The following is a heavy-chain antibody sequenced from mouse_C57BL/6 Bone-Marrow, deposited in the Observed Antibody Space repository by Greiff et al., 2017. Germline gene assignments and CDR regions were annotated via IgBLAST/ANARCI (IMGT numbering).Heavy chain of an antibody. CDR1: GFNIKDYY. V-gene: IGHV14-2*01. J-gene: IGHJ2*01. CDR2: IDPEDGET. Sequence: EVKLVESGAELVKPGASVKLSCTASGFNIKDYYMHWVKQRTEQGLEWIGRIDPEDGETKYAPKFQGKATITADTSSNTAYLRLSSLTAEDTAVYYCARSYDYGSFDYWGQGTTLTVSS. CDR3: ARSYDYGSFDY. D-gene: IGHD2-4*01.